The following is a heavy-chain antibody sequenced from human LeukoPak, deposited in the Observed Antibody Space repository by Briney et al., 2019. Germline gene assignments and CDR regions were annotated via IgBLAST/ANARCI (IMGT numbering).Heavy chain of an antibody. CDR2: IKSKTDGGTT. CDR3: AKGWTELLFSSSWHRGLDYYYYMDV. CDR1: GFTFSNAW. Sequence: GGSLRLSCAASGFTFSNAWMSWVRQAPGKGLEWVGRIKSKTDGGTTDYAAPVKGRFTISRDDSKNTLYLQMNSLRAEDTAVYYCAKGWTELLFSSSWHRGLDYYYYMDVWGKGTTVTVSS. D-gene: IGHD6-13*01. V-gene: IGHV3-15*01. J-gene: IGHJ6*03.